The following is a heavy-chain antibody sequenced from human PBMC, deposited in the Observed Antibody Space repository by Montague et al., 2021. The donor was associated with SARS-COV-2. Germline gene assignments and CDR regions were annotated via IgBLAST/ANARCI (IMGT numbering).Heavy chain of an antibody. Sequence: SLRLSCAASGFTFSNYWMSWVRQAPGKGLEWVANIQQDGSKKYYVDSVKGRFTISRDNAKKSLYLQMNSLRAEDTAVYYCARDLSGSQYLYYSDYWGQGTLVTVSS. CDR3: ARDLSGSQYLYYSDY. CDR2: IQQDGSKK. D-gene: IGHD3-3*01. V-gene: IGHV3-7*01. J-gene: IGHJ4*02. CDR1: GFTFSNYW.